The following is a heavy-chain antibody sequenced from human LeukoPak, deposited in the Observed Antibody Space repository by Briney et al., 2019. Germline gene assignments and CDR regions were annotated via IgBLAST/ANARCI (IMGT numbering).Heavy chain of an antibody. V-gene: IGHV3-21*01. Sequence: GGSLRLSCAASGFTVSSNYMNWVRQAPGKGLEWVSSISSSSSYIYYADSVKGRFTISRDNAKNSLYLQMNSLRAEDTAVYYCAVFCSGGSCYSYMDVWGKGTTVTISS. CDR3: AVFCSGGSCYSYMDV. J-gene: IGHJ6*03. CDR2: ISSSSSYI. D-gene: IGHD2-15*01. CDR1: GFTVSSNY.